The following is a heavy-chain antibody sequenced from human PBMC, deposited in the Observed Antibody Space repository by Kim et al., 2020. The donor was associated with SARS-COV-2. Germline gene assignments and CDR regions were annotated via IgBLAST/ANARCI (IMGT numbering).Heavy chain of an antibody. Sequence: GGSLRLSCSASGFTFEKFAMHWVRQAPGKGLEYVSAISTTGGSTYYANSVRDRFTISRDNSRNTLYLQMSSLKVEDTAVYYCVRRYDYWSGDYRHTDGVDVWGQGTLVTVSS. V-gene: IGHV3-64D*06. J-gene: IGHJ3*01. CDR1: GFTFEKFA. CDR3: VRRYDYWSGDYRHTDGVDV. CDR2: ISTTGGST. D-gene: IGHD3-3*01.